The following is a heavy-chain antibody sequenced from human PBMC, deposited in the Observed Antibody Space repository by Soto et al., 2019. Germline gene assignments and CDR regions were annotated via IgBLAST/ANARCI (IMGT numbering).Heavy chain of an antibody. D-gene: IGHD5-18*01. J-gene: IGHJ4*02. CDR3: ARDLSYGLCDY. V-gene: IGHV1-18*01. Sequence: QVQLVQSGAEVKKPGASVKVSCKASGYTFTSYGISWVRQAPGQGLEWMGWISAHNGNTQYAQKRQGRVTMTTDTSTSTAYMEQRSLRSDATAVYYCARDLSYGLCDYWGQGTLVTVSS. CDR2: ISAHNGNT. CDR1: GYTFTSYG.